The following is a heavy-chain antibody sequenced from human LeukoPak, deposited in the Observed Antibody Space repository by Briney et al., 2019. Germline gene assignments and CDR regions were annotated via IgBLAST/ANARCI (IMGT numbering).Heavy chain of an antibody. J-gene: IGHJ3*02. V-gene: IGHV1-58*01. D-gene: IGHD3-22*01. Sequence: SVKVSCKASGFTFSSSAVQWVRQARGQRLEWIGWIVVSSGITNYAQKFQERVTITRDRSTSTVYMELRSLRSEETAVYYCAAKHSFYDSFGYPPDAFDIWGQGTMVTVSS. CDR2: IVVSSGIT. CDR3: AAKHSFYDSFGYPPDAFDI. CDR1: GFTFSSSA.